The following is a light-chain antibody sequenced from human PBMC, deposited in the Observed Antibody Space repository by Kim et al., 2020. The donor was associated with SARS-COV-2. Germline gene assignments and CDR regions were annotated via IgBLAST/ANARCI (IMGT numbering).Light chain of an antibody. CDR1: QSIGSR. CDR2: DAS. Sequence: VTQKEKVTITCRASQSIGSRLHWYQQKPDQSPKLLIKDASQSFSGVPSRFSGSGSGTDFTLTINSLEAEDAATYYCHQSSSLPLTFGGGTKVDIK. V-gene: IGKV6-21*01. CDR3: HQSSSLPLT. J-gene: IGKJ4*01.